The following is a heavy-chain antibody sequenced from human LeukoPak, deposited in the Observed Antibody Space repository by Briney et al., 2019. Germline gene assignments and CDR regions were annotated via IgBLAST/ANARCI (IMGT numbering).Heavy chain of an antibody. V-gene: IGHV4-4*07. CDR3: AREGCSSTSCHINGWFDP. D-gene: IGHD2-2*02. Sequence: SETLSLTCTVSGGFISSYYWSWIRQPAGKGLEWIGRIYTSGSTNYNPSLKSRVTMSVDTSKNQFSLKLSSVTAADTAVYYCAREGCSSTSCHINGWFDPWGQGTLVTVSS. CDR2: IYTSGST. J-gene: IGHJ5*02. CDR1: GGFISSYY.